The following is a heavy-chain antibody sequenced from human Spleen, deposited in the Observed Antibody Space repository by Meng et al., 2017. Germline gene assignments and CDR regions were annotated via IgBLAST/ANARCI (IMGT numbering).Heavy chain of an antibody. D-gene: IGHD5-18*01. CDR3: AKDRVDTAMVHDAFDI. Sequence: GGSLRLSCAASGLTVSSNYMSWVRQAPGKGLEWVSVFYSDDNTYYADSVKGRFTISRDNSKNTLYLQMNSLRAEDTAVYYCAKDRVDTAMVHDAFDIWGQGTMVTVSS. CDR2: FYSDDNT. V-gene: IGHV3-53*01. CDR1: GLTVSSNY. J-gene: IGHJ3*02.